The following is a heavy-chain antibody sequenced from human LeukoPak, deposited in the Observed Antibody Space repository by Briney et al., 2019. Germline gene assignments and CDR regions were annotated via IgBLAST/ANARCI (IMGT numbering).Heavy chain of an antibody. Sequence: PSETLSLACTVSGGPISSYYWSWIRQPAGKGLEWIGRIYTSGSTNYNPSLKSRVTMSVDTSKNQFSLKLSSVTAADTAVYYCARDSGILWFGELLSYWFDPWDQGTLVTVSS. CDR1: GGPISSYY. J-gene: IGHJ5*02. V-gene: IGHV4-4*07. CDR3: ARDSGILWFGELLSYWFDP. CDR2: IYTSGST. D-gene: IGHD3-10*01.